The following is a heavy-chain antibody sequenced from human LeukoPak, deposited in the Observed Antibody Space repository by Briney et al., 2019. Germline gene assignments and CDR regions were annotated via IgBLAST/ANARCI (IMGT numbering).Heavy chain of an antibody. V-gene: IGHV3-66*04. Sequence: GGSLRLSCAASGFTVSSNYMSWVRQAPGKGLEWVSVIYSGGSTYYADSVKGRFTISRDNSKNTLYLQMNSLRAEDTAVYYCARPQGDYGDYVDYWAREPWSPSPQ. CDR2: IYSGGST. CDR3: ARPQGDYGDYVDY. D-gene: IGHD4-17*01. J-gene: IGHJ4*02. CDR1: GFTVSSNY.